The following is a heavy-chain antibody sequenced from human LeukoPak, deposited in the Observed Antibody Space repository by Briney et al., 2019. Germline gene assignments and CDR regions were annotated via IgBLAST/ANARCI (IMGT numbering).Heavy chain of an antibody. CDR3: ATYCSSTSCPYNWFDP. CDR2: MNPNSGNT. Sequence: ASVKVSCKASGYAFTSYDINWVGQATGQGLEWMGWMNPNSGNTGYAQKFQGRVTITRNTSISTAYMELSSLRSEDTAVYYCATYCSSTSCPYNWFDPWGQGTLVTVSS. D-gene: IGHD2-2*01. J-gene: IGHJ5*02. V-gene: IGHV1-8*03. CDR1: GYAFTSYD.